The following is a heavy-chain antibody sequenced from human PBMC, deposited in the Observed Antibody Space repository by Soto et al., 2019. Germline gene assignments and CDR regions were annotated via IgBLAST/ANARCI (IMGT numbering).Heavy chain of an antibody. J-gene: IGHJ6*02. CDR2: ISSSSSYI. Sequence: GGSLRLSCAASGFTFSSYSMNWVRQAPGKGLEWVSSISSSSSYIYYADSVKGRFTISRDSAKNSLYLQMNSLRAEDTAVYYCARGSHYDFWSGYYTYYGMDVWGQGTTVTVSS. V-gene: IGHV3-21*01. D-gene: IGHD3-3*01. CDR3: ARGSHYDFWSGYYTYYGMDV. CDR1: GFTFSSYS.